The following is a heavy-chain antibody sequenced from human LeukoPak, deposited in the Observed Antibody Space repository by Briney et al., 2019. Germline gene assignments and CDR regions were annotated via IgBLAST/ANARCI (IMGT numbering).Heavy chain of an antibody. Sequence: SETLSLTCAVSGGSISSDGYSWSWIRQPPGTGLEWIGYIYHSGSTYYNPSLKSRVTISVDRSKNQFSLKLSSVTAADTAVYYCARSCSGGSCYLFWGQGTLVTVSS. CDR2: IYHSGST. J-gene: IGHJ4*02. V-gene: IGHV4-30-2*01. CDR3: ARSCSGGSCYLF. CDR1: GGSISSDGYS. D-gene: IGHD2-15*01.